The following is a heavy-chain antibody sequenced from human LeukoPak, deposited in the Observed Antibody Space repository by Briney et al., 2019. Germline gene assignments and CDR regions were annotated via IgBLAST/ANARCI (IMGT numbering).Heavy chain of an antibody. CDR2: ISSSTTYI. V-gene: IGHV3-21*01. D-gene: IGHD1-26*01. CDR3: SRFGATQPPFDS. CDR1: GFSLNKCW. J-gene: IGHJ4*02. Sequence: GGSLRLSCAVSGFSLNKCWLSWVRQAPGKGLEWVSCISSSTTYIYYADSVKGRFTISRDNAKNSVFLQMNSLRDEDTAMYYCSRFGATQPPFDSWGQGTLVTVSS.